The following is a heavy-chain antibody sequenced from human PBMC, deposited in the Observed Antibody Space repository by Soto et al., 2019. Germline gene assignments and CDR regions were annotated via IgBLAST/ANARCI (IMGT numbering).Heavy chain of an antibody. Sequence: QVQLVESGGGVVQPGRSLRLSCAASGFTFSSYAMHWVRQAPGKGLEWVAVISYDGSNKYYADSVKGRFTISRDNSKNTLYLQMNSLRAEDTAVCYCARDPGIAVAGTYYYYGMDVWGQGTTVTVSS. V-gene: IGHV3-30-3*01. J-gene: IGHJ6*02. D-gene: IGHD6-19*01. CDR1: GFTFSSYA. CDR2: ISYDGSNK. CDR3: ARDPGIAVAGTYYYYGMDV.